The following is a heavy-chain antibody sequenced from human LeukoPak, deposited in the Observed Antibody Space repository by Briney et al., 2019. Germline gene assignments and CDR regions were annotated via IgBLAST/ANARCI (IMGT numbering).Heavy chain of an antibody. CDR1: GGSFSGYY. CDR3: ARGAQYYYDSSGTYYFDY. Sequence: SETLSLTCAVYGGSFSGYYWSWIRQPAGKGLEWIGRIYTGGSTNYNPSLKSRVTISVDTSKNQFSLKLSSVTAADTAVYYCARGAQYYYDSSGTYYFDYWGQGTLVTVSS. V-gene: IGHV4-59*10. J-gene: IGHJ4*02. CDR2: IYTGGST. D-gene: IGHD3-22*01.